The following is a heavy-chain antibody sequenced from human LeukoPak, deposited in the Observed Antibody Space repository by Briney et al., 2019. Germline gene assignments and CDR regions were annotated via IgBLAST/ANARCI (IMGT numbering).Heavy chain of an antibody. CDR3: ARDMDQLLLGLGTPFDY. D-gene: IGHD2-2*01. J-gene: IGHJ4*02. V-gene: IGHV3-7*01. CDR2: INQDGSEK. Sequence: PGGSLRLSCAASGFTFSSFWLSWVRQAPGRGLEWVANINQDGSEKYYVDSVKGRFTISRDNAKNSLYLQMNSLRAEDTAVYYCARDMDQLLLGLGTPFDYWGQGTLVTVSS. CDR1: GFTFSSFW.